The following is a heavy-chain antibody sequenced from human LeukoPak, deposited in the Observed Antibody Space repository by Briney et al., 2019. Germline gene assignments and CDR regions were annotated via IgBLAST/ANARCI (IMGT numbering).Heavy chain of an antibody. CDR2: ISSSGSTI. V-gene: IGHV3-48*03. Sequence: GGSLRLSCAASGFTFSSYEMNWVRQAPGKGLEWVSYISSSGSTIYYADSVKGRFTISRDNAKNSLYLQMNSLRAEDTAVYYCARDLSSSWYGGSYYMDVWGKGTTVTVSS. J-gene: IGHJ6*03. CDR1: GFTFSSYE. CDR3: ARDLSSSWYGGSYYMDV. D-gene: IGHD6-13*01.